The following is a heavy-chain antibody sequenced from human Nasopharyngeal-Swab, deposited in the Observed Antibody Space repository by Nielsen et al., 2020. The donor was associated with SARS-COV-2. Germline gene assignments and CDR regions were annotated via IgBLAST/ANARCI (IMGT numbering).Heavy chain of an antibody. J-gene: IGHJ6*03. CDR2: IYYSGST. V-gene: IGHV4-59*01. Sequence: SETLSLTCTVSGGSISSYYWSWIRQPPGKGLEWIGYIYYSGSTNYNPSLKSRVTTSVDTSKNQFSLKLSSVTAADTAVYYCARDKGGMATLDYYYYYYMDVWGKGTTVTVSS. CDR3: ARDKGGMATLDYYYYYYMDV. CDR1: GGSISSYY. D-gene: IGHD5-24*01.